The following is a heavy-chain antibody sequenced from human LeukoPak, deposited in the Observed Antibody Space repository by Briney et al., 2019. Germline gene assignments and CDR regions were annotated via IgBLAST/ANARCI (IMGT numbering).Heavy chain of an antibody. V-gene: IGHV4-59*01. J-gene: IGHJ4*02. CDR1: GGSISSYY. CDR3: ARERGGYGSYYFDY. Sequence: SETLSLTCTVSGGSISSYYWSWIRQPPGKGLEWIGYIYYSGSTNYNPSLKSRVTISVDTSKNQFSLKLSSVTAADTAVYYCARERGGYGSYYFDYWGQGTLVTVSS. CDR2: IYYSGST. D-gene: IGHD3-22*01.